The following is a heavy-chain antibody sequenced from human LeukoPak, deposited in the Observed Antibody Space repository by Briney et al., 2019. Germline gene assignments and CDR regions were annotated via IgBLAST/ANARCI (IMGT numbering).Heavy chain of an antibody. CDR1: GFTFSSYG. D-gene: IGHD2-2*01. Sequence: TGGSLRLSCAASGFTFSSYGMHWVRQAPGKGLEWVAVIWYDGSNKYYADSVKGRFTISRDNSKNTLYLQMNSLRAEDTAVYYCARELPPAMQFDYWGQGTLVTVSS. CDR3: ARELPPAMQFDY. CDR2: IWYDGSNK. J-gene: IGHJ4*02. V-gene: IGHV3-33*01.